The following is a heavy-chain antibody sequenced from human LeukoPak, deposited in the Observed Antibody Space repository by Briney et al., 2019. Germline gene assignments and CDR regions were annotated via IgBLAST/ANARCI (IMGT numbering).Heavy chain of an antibody. V-gene: IGHV3-23*01. CDR2: ISNSGTST. D-gene: IGHD1-26*01. J-gene: IGHJ4*02. CDR3: AKDPPFLVGVSGF. CDR1: KFTFSTYG. Sequence: PGGSLRLSCAASKFTFSTYGMSWVRQSPGKGLEWVSGISNSGTSTYYADSVKGRFTISRDNSKNMLFLEMNSLRTEDTAVYYCAKDPPFLVGVSGFWGQGTLVSVSS.